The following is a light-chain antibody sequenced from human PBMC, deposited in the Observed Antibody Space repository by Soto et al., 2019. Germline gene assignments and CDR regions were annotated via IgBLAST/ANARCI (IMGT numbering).Light chain of an antibody. Sequence: EIVMTQYPDTLSVSPGETVTLSCRASQSVRTNLAWYQHKPGQSPRLLIYGASKRATGFPARFSGSGSGTEFTLTISSLQSEDFAVYYCQQYNDNWPTFGQGTKVDI. J-gene: IGKJ1*01. CDR1: QSVRTN. V-gene: IGKV3-15*01. CDR2: GAS. CDR3: QQYNDNWPT.